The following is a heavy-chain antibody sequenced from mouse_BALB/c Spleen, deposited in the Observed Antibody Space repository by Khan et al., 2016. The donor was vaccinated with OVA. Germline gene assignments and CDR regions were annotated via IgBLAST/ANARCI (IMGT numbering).Heavy chain of an antibody. Sequence: QVQLQQPGAELVKPGAPVKLSCKASGYTFTSYWMNWVKQRPGRGLEWIGRIDPSDSETHYNQKFKDKATLTVDKSSSTAYIQLSSLTSEDAAVYYCARRGIYSYGSSGYYYAMDYWGQGTSVTVSS. CDR1: GYTFTSYW. CDR2: IDPSDSET. V-gene: IGHV1-69*02. J-gene: IGHJ4*01. D-gene: IGHD1-1*01. CDR3: ARRGIYSYGSSGYYYAMDY.